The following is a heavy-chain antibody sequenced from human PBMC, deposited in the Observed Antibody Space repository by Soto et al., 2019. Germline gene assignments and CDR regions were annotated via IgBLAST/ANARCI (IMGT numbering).Heavy chain of an antibody. CDR2: ISWNSGSI. J-gene: IGHJ3*02. D-gene: IGHD3-9*01. CDR3: AKDTYDILTGYSDPFDI. V-gene: IGHV3-9*01. Sequence: QAPGKGLEWVSGISWNSGSIGYADSVKGRFTISRDNAKNSLYLQMNSLRAEDTALYYCAKDTYDILTGYSDPFDIWGQGTMVTVSS.